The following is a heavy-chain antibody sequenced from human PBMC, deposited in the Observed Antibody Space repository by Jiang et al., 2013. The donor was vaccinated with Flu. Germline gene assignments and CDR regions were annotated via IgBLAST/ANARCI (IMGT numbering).Heavy chain of an antibody. J-gene: IGHJ5*02. CDR2: IIPMVGMA. CDR3: AREGEEVVVAATGWWFDP. CDR1: GGSFSRYG. Sequence: SGAEVKKPGSSVKVPCKASGGSFSRYGFNWVRQAPGQGLEWMGRIIPMVGMANYAQKFQGRITITADKSTTTAYMELNNLKPDDTAVYYCAREGEEVVVAATGWWFDPWGQGTLVTVSS. D-gene: IGHD2-15*01. V-gene: IGHV1-69*04.